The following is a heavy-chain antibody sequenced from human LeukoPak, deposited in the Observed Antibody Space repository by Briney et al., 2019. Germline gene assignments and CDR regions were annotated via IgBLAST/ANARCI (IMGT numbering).Heavy chain of an antibody. J-gene: IGHJ4*02. V-gene: IGHV1-18*01. CDR3: ARSIRDHPVY. Sequence: ASVKLSCKASGYTFTSYGISWVRQALGQGLEWMGWISAYNGNTNYAQKLQGRFTMTTDKSKNTVYLELRSLRSDDTAVYYCARSIRDHPVYWGQGTLLTVSS. CDR2: ISAYNGNT. D-gene: IGHD6-6*01. CDR1: GYTFTSYG.